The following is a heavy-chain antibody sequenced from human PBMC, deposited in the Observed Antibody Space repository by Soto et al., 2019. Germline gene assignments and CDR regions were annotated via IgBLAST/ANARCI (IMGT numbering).Heavy chain of an antibody. Sequence: EVQLVESGGGLVQPGGSLRLSCTASGFTFSSYWMHWVRQAPGKGLVWVSRIDSDGSPTDYADFVKGRFTISRDNANNELYLQINSLRVEATAVYYSERVAGGYGNFDYWGQGTLVSVSA. D-gene: IGHD1-26*01. CDR2: IDSDGSPT. CDR3: ERVAGGYGNFDY. CDR1: GFTFSSYW. J-gene: IGHJ4*02. V-gene: IGHV3-74*01.